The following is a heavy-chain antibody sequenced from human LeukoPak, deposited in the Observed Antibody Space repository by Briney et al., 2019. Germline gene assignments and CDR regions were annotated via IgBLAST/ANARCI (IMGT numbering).Heavy chain of an antibody. V-gene: IGHV4-39*01. CDR3: ARHEVDSSGSLDY. J-gene: IGHJ4*02. D-gene: IGHD6-19*01. Sequence: KPSETLSLTCTVSGGSISSSSYYWGWIRQPPGKGLEWFGSIYYSGSTYYNPSLKSRVTISVDTSKNQFSLKLSSVTAADTAVYYCARHEVDSSGSLDYWGQGTLVTVSS. CDR1: GGSISSSSYY. CDR2: IYYSGST.